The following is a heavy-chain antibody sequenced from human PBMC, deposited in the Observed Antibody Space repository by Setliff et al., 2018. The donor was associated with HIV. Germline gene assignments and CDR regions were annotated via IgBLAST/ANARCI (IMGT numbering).Heavy chain of an antibody. CDR3: ARDIATTWGIVVVVAAPDFDL. V-gene: IGHV3-74*03. D-gene: IGHD2-15*01. Sequence: PGGSLRLSCAASGFTFSHYWMHWVRQAPGKGLVWVSRMNHDGGTTTYADSVKGRFTISRDNAKNTLYLQMSSLRTEDTAMYYCARDIATTWGIVVVVAAPDFDLWGRGTLVTVSS. CDR1: GFTFSHYW. CDR2: MNHDGGTT. J-gene: IGHJ2*01.